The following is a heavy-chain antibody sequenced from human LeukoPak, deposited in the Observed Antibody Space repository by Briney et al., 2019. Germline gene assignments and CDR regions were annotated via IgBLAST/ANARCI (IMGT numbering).Heavy chain of an antibody. CDR3: ARHSRSGYIGYENAFDI. Sequence: SQSLSLTWTVSGESVSSSSYGWDWIRQPPGRGLGWIGNIYNSANTHYYPSLKTRITMSVDTSKNQFSLKLNSVTAADTGIYYCARHSRSGYIGYENAFDIWGQGTMVTVSS. CDR1: GESVSSSSYG. V-gene: IGHV4-39*01. CDR2: IYNSANT. J-gene: IGHJ3*02. D-gene: IGHD5-12*01.